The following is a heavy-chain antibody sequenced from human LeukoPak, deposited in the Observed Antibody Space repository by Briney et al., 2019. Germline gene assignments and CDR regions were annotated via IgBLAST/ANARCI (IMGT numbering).Heavy chain of an antibody. D-gene: IGHD3-10*01. J-gene: IGHJ3*02. V-gene: IGHV1-69*13. CDR3: ARDLAYDSGHFSLAGDASDI. CDR1: GYTFTSYD. CDR2: IIPIFGTA. Sequence: PGASVKVSCKASGYTFTSYDINWVRQAPGQGLEWMGGIIPIFGTANYAQKFQGRVTLSADESASTAYMKLSSLRSEDTAVYYCARDLAYDSGHFSLAGDASDIWGQGTMVTVSS.